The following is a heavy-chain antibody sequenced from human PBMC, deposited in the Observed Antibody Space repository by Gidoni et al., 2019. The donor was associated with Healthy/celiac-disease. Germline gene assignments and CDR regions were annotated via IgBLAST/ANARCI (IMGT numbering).Heavy chain of an antibody. CDR3: ARDRYYDSSGYYTRFFDY. V-gene: IGHV4-59*01. J-gene: IGHJ4*02. D-gene: IGHD3-22*01. Sequence: QVQLQESGPGLVKPSETLSLTCTVSGGSISSYYWSWIRQPPGKGLEWIGYIYYSGSTNYNPSLKSRVTISVDTSKNQFSLKLSSVTAADTAVYYCARDRYYDSSGYYTRFFDYWGQGTLVTVSS. CDR1: GGSISSYY. CDR2: IYYSGST.